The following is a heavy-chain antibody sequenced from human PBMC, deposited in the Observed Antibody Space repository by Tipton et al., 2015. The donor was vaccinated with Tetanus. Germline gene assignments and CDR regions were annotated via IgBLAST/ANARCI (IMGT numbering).Heavy chain of an antibody. CDR1: GGSLRSGDHY. CDR3: ARGQGGGRVGGLNWFDP. Sequence: PGLVKPSETLSLTCSVSGGSLRSGDHYWSWIRQVPGKGLEWIGYTHHSGNTNYNPSLSGRVTTSVDTSKNQFSLKMSSVTAADTAISACARGQGGGRVGGLNWFDPWGQGALVTVSS. J-gene: IGHJ5*02. CDR2: THHSGNT. V-gene: IGHV4-61*08. D-gene: IGHD3-10*01.